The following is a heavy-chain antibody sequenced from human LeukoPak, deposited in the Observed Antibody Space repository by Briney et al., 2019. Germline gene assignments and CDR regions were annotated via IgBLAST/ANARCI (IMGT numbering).Heavy chain of an antibody. J-gene: IGHJ4*02. CDR3: ARHNYDFFYFDY. CDR1: GGSISSHY. CDR2: IYYSGST. Sequence: SETLSLTCTVSGGSISSHYWSWIRQPPGKGLEWIGYIYYSGSTNYNPSLKSRVTISVDTSKNQFSLKLSSVTAADTAVYYCARHNYDFFYFDYWGQGTLVTVSS. V-gene: IGHV4-59*08. D-gene: IGHD3-3*01.